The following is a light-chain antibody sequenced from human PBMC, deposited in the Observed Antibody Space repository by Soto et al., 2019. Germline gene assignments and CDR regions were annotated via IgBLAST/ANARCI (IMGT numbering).Light chain of an antibody. CDR2: DVS. Sequence: QSALTQPASVSGSPGQSITISCTGTSRDVGGYNYVSWYQQHPGKAPKLMIYDVSNRPSGVSNRFSGSKSGNTASLTISGLQAADEADYYCSSYTTRDTRIFGGGTKVTVL. CDR1: SRDVGGYNY. V-gene: IGLV2-14*01. J-gene: IGLJ2*01. CDR3: SSYTTRDTRI.